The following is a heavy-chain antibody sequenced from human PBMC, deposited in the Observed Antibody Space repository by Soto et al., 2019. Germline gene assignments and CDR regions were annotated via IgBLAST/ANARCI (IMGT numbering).Heavy chain of an antibody. V-gene: IGHV1-2*02. J-gene: IGHJ6*02. CDR1: GYTFTGYY. CDR2: ISPYSGET. CDR3: AKGGAIVAAGTRVYLYNAMDV. Sequence: ASVKVSCRASGYTFTGYYVHWVRQAPGQGLEWMGWISPYSGETYLGQNVQGRVTMNRDASIGTAYMELRGLTSDDTAEYYCAKGGAIVAAGTRVYLYNAMDVWGQGTTVTVSS. D-gene: IGHD1-26*01.